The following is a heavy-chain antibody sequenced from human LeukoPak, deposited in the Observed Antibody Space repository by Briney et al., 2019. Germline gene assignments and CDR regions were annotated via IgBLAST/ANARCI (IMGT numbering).Heavy chain of an antibody. CDR1: GDSMSRSTYY. CDR3: AGRASDWFFDY. D-gene: IGHD3-9*01. CDR2: FDYGGNT. Sequence: SETLSLTCTVSGDSMSRSTYYWGWIRQPPGKGLEWIGSFDYGGNTYYNPSLKSRVTISVDTSKNQFSLKLTSVTAADTAIYYCAGRASDWFFDYWGQGTLVTVSS. V-gene: IGHV4-39*01. J-gene: IGHJ4*02.